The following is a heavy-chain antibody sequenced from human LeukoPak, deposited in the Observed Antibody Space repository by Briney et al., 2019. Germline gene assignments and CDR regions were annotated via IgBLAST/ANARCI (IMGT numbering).Heavy chain of an antibody. CDR3: ARSEDIVVVPAACYY. V-gene: IGHV3-23*01. CDR1: GFTFRRYA. Sequence: GGSLRLSCAASGFTFRRYAMSWVCQAPGKGVEWVSGISGSGGSTYYADSVKGRFTISRDNSKNTLYLQMNSLRAEDTAVYYCARSEDIVVVPAACYYGGQGTLATFSA. J-gene: IGHJ4*02. CDR2: ISGSGGST. D-gene: IGHD2-2*01.